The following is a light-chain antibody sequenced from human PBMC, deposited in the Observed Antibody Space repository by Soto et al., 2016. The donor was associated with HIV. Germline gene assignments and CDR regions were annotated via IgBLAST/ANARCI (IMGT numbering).Light chain of an antibody. Sequence: SYELTQPSSVSVSPGQTVRITCQGDSVTSYYVSWYQQKPGQAPRLVIYGKNNRPSGIPDRFSGSSSGNTASLTITGAQAEDEADYYCNSRYTSDSHHYVFGTGTKVTVL. J-gene: IGLJ1*01. V-gene: IGLV3-19*01. CDR2: GKN. CDR1: SVTSYY. CDR3: NSRYTSDSHHYV.